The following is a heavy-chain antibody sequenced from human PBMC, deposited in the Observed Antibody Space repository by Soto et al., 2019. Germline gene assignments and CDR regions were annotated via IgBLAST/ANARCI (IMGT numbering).Heavy chain of an antibody. J-gene: IGHJ4*02. CDR2: INPNSGDT. CDR3: ATRYSYVHF. Sequence: VKVSCKASGFTFTDYYIHWVRQAPGQGLEWMGWINPNSGDTNYAQKFQGRVTMTRDTSFSTAYMELSSLRSDDTAVYYCATRYSYVHFWGQGTLVTVSS. CDR1: GFTFTDYY. V-gene: IGHV1-2*02. D-gene: IGHD5-18*01.